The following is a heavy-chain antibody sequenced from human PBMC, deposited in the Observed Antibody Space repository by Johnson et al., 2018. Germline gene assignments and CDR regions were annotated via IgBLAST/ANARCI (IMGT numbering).Heavy chain of an antibody. Sequence: VQLQESGGGLVQPGGSXRLSCEASGFTFNMYWMHWVRQVPGKGLVWVSRINNDGSDTIYADSVKGRFTISRDNAKNTFYLQMTSLTGEDTAVYFCARGGPNHGFDFWGQGTMVTVSS. D-gene: IGHD3-16*01. CDR3: ARGGPNHGFDF. CDR1: GFTFNMYW. J-gene: IGHJ3*01. CDR2: INNDGSDT. V-gene: IGHV3-74*01.